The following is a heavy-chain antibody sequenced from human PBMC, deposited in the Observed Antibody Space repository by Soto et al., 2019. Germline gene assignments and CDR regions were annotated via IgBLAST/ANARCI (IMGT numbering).Heavy chain of an antibody. CDR3: ARDVAIYSGYDSPVIY. J-gene: IGHJ4*02. Sequence: QVQLVKSGAEVKKPGASVKVSCKASGYTFTSYGISWVRKAPGQGLEWMGWISAYNGNTNYAQKLQGRVTMTTATSTSKAYMELRSLRSDDTAVYYCARDVAIYSGYDSPVIYWGQGTLVTVSS. CDR2: ISAYNGNT. D-gene: IGHD5-12*01. V-gene: IGHV1-18*01. CDR1: GYTFTSYG.